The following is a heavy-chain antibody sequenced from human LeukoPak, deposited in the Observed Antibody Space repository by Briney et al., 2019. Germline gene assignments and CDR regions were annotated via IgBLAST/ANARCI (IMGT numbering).Heavy chain of an antibody. J-gene: IGHJ4*02. V-gene: IGHV6-1*01. CDR1: GDSVSTNSAA. D-gene: IGHD6-19*01. Sequence: SQTLSLTCAISGDSVSTNSAAWNWIRQSPSRGLEWLGKTYYRSKWYNDYAVSVKSRITINPDTSKNQFSLQLSSVTPEDTAVYYCARDLGSGWLNYFDYWGQGALVTVSS. CDR2: TYYRSKWYN. CDR3: ARDLGSGWLNYFDY.